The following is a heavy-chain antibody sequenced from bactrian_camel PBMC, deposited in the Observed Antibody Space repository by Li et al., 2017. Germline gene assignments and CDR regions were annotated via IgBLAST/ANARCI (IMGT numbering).Heavy chain of an antibody. CDR3: AAQVGGACYVLQPKYSY. V-gene: IGHV3S67*01. J-gene: IGHJ4*01. CDR2: TYRGST. CDR1: GFTTSSYC. D-gene: IGHD5*01. Sequence: DVQLVESGGDLVQPGGSLRLSCVVSGFTTSSYCMGWFRQAPGKEREAVAATYRGSTYYAYSVKGRFTISTDSAEMTLYLQMDSLKPEDTAMYYCAAQVGGACYVLQPKYSYWGQGTQV.